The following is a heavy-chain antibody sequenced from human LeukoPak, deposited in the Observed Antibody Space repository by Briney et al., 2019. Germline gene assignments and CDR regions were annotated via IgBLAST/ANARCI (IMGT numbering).Heavy chain of an antibody. CDR3: ARRINYYDSSGYYYVRYFDS. Sequence: GGSLRLSCAASGFTFSSYWMYWVRQAPGKGPVWVARINTDGSSLNYADSVKGRFTISRDNAKNTLYPQMNSLGAEDTAVYYCARRINYYDSSGYYYVRYFDSWGQGTLVAVSS. CDR2: INTDGSSL. V-gene: IGHV3-74*01. CDR1: GFTFSSYW. D-gene: IGHD3-22*01. J-gene: IGHJ4*02.